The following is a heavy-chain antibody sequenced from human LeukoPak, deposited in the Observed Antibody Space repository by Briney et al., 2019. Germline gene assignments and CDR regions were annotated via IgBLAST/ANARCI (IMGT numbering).Heavy chain of an antibody. CDR3: ARQFVSSFYYFDY. J-gene: IGHJ4*02. CDR2: IYTGGGT. CDR1: GFTVSSNY. D-gene: IGHD6-13*01. Sequence: GGSLRLSCAAFGFTVSSNYMNWVRQAPGKGLEWVSVIYTGGGTYYADSVKGRFTISRDNSKNTLYLQMNRLRAEDTAVYYCARQFVSSFYYFDYWGQGTLVTVSS. V-gene: IGHV3-53*01.